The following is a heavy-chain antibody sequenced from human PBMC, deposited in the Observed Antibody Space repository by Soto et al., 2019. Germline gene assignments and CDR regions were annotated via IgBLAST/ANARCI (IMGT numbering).Heavy chain of an antibody. CDR3: ARAQQLVGDWFDP. J-gene: IGHJ5*02. Sequence: QVQLVQSGAEVKKSGASVKVSCKASGYTFTSYDINWVRQATGQGLEWMGWMNPNSGNTGYAQKFKGSVTMTRNTSISTAYMELSSLRSEDTAVYYCARAQQLVGDWFDPWGQGTLVTVSS. CDR1: GYTFTSYD. V-gene: IGHV1-8*01. D-gene: IGHD6-13*01. CDR2: MNPNSGNT.